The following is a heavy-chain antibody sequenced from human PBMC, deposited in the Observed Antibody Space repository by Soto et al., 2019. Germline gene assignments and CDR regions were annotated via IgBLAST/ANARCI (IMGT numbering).Heavy chain of an antibody. Sequence: EVQLVESGGGLVQPGGSLRLSCAASGFTFSSYSMNWVRQAPGKGLEWVSYISSSSSTIYYADSVKGRFTISRDNAKNSLYPQMNSLRDEDTAVYYCARDPGYSYGPPDYWGQGTLVTVSS. J-gene: IGHJ4*02. CDR1: GFTFSSYS. V-gene: IGHV3-48*02. D-gene: IGHD5-18*01. CDR3: ARDPGYSYGPPDY. CDR2: ISSSSSTI.